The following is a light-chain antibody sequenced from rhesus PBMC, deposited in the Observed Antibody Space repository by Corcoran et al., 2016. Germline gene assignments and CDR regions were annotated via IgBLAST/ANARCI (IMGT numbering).Light chain of an antibody. CDR2: GAS. J-gene: IGKJ1*01. CDR1: QSISSY. Sequence: QVILTQSPATLSLSPGERATLSCRASQSISSYLAWYQQKQGQAPRLLIYGASSRATGIPYRFRGSGSGTDVTFTISSREPEDVGVDHCYTHGSGWTFGQGTKVEIK. CDR3: YTHGSGWT. V-gene: IGKV3-10*01.